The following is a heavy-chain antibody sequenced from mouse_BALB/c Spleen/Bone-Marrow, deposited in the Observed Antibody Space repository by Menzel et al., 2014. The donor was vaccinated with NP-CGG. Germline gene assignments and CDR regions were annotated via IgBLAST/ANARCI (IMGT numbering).Heavy chain of an antibody. J-gene: IGHJ1*01. V-gene: IGHV1S81*02. CDR2: INLSNGGT. Sequence: VQLQQSGAELVKPGASVKLSCKASGYTFTRYYMYWIKQRPGQGLEWIGEINLSNGGTHFNGKFKSKATLTVDKSSSTAYMQLSSLTSEDSAVYYCTRSNYGYWYFDVWGAGTTVTVSS. D-gene: IGHD1-1*01. CDR1: GYTFTRYY. CDR3: TRSNYGYWYFDV.